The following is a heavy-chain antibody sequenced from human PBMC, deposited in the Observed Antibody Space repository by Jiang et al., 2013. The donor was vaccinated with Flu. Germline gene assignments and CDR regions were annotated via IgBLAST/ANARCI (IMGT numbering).Heavy chain of an antibody. CDR2: ISSNSVYI. V-gene: IGHV3-21*01. D-gene: IGHD3-22*01. Sequence: QLLESGGGLVKPGGSLRLSCAASGFTFNSYTMNWVRQAPGKGLEWVSSISSNSVYIFYADSVKGRITISRDNAKNSLSLQMNSLRAEDTAVYYCTRRYFDSRGYPFDNWGQGTLVTVSS. J-gene: IGHJ4*02. CDR3: TRRYFDSRGYPFDN. CDR1: GFTFNSYT.